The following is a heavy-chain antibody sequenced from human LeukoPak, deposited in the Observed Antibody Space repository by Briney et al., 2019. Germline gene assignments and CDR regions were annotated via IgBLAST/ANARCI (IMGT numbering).Heavy chain of an antibody. V-gene: IGHV4-59*01. CDR1: GGSIITYY. Sequence: SETLSLTCTVSGGSIITYYWSWIRQPPGKGLEWIGYIYYSGGSTSYNPSLKSRVTISVDTSKNHFSLKLSSVTAADTAVYYCARGSFWSGRFEYWGQGTLVTVSS. CDR2: IYYSGGST. CDR3: ARGSFWSGRFEY. D-gene: IGHD3-3*01. J-gene: IGHJ4*02.